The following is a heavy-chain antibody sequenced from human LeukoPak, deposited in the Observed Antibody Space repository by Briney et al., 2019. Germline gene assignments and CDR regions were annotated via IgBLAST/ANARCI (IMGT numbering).Heavy chain of an antibody. V-gene: IGHV3-33*01. CDR2: INYDASNK. J-gene: IGHJ3*02. D-gene: IGHD3-16*01. CDR1: GFTFSGYG. CDR3: ARQRGGGAFDI. Sequence: PGRSLRLSCAASGFTFSGYGMHWVRQAPGKGLEWVAFINYDASNKYYTDSVKGRFTISRDNSKNTLYLQMNSLRADDTAVYYCARQRGGGAFDIWGQGTMVTVSS.